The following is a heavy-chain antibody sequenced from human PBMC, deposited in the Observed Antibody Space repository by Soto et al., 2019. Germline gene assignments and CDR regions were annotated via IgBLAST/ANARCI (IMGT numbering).Heavy chain of an antibody. D-gene: IGHD1-26*01. CDR3: AKSGPTNYFDF. CDR1: GFTFSTFA. CDR2: ITGGSGFT. V-gene: IGHV3-23*01. J-gene: IGHJ4*02. Sequence: GGSLRLSCAASGFTFSTFAMNWVRQAPGKGLEWVSGITGGSGFTFYADSVKGRFTISRDDSENTLFLQMSSLRAEDTAKYYCAKSGPTNYFDFWGQGALVTVSS.